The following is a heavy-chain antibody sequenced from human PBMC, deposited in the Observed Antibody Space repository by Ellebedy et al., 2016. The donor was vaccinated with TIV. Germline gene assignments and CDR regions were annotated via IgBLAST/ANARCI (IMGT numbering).Heavy chain of an antibody. CDR2: INLGDSDS. CDR1: GDIFTNYW. Sequence: GESLKISCKGSGDIFTNYWIAWVRQMPGKGLEWMGIINLGDSDSSYSESFEGQVTISADKSTNTASLQWSSLKASDTAMYFCARLEDWDDALHFWGQGTTVTVSS. V-gene: IGHV5-51*01. J-gene: IGHJ3*01. CDR3: ARLEDWDDALHF. D-gene: IGHD3-9*01.